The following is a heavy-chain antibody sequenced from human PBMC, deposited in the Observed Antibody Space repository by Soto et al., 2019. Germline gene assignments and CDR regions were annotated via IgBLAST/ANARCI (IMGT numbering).Heavy chain of an antibody. Sequence: ATLDLTVTVSGGSVSSGIYYWSWIRQPPGKGLELIGYIYYSGGTNYNPSLKSRVTISVDTSKNQFSLKLSSVTTAATAVYYCARVGYNERSDYLPKWFDPWGQGTLVTVSS. D-gene: IGHD3-22*01. V-gene: IGHV4-61*01. CDR1: GGSVSSGIYY. J-gene: IGHJ5*02. CDR2: IYYSGGT. CDR3: ARVGYNERSDYLPKWFDP.